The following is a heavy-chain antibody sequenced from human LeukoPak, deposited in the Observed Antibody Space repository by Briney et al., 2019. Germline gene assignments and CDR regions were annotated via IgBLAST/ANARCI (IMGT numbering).Heavy chain of an antibody. J-gene: IGHJ4*02. Sequence: SVKVSCKASGGTFSSYAISWVRQAPGQGLEWMGRIIPILGIANYAQKFQGRVTITADKSTSTAYMELSSLRSEGTAVYYCATRAWGAAAGIPYYWGQGTLVTVSS. CDR2: IIPILGIA. CDR1: GGTFSSYA. D-gene: IGHD6-13*01. V-gene: IGHV1-69*04. CDR3: ATRAWGAAAGIPYY.